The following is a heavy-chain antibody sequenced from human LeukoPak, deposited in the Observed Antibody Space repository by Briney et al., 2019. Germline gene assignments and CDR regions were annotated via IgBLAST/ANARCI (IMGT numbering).Heavy chain of an antibody. Sequence: PSETLSLTCTVSGGSISSSSYYWGWIRQPPGKGLEWIGSIYYSGSTYYNPSPKSRVTVSVDTSKNQFSLKLSSVTAADTAVYYCARMDLIVVVTLSPSDAFDIWGQGTMVTVSS. V-gene: IGHV4-39*01. CDR3: ARMDLIVVVTLSPSDAFDI. J-gene: IGHJ3*02. CDR2: IYYSGST. CDR1: GGSISSSSYY. D-gene: IGHD3-22*01.